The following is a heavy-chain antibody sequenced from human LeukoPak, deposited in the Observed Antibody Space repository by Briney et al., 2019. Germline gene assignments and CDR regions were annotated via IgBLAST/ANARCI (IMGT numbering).Heavy chain of an antibody. CDR2: IKQEGSEK. D-gene: IGHD2-2*03. CDR1: GFTFSSYW. J-gene: IGHJ4*02. V-gene: IGHV3-7*01. Sequence: PGGSLRLSCAASGFTFSSYWMSWVRQAPGEGLEWVANIKQEGSEKYYVDSGKGRFTISRDNDKNSLYLQMNSLRAEDTAVYYCARARNLGYCSTAGCYEFDYWGQGTLVTVPS. CDR3: ARARNLGYCSTAGCYEFDY.